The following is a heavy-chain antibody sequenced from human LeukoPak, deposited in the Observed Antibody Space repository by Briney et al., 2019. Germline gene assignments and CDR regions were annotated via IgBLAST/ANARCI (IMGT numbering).Heavy chain of an antibody. D-gene: IGHD3-22*01. CDR2: IYHSGST. J-gene: IGHJ3*02. Sequence: GSLRLSCAASGFTFSSYSMNWVRQGPGKGREGIGSIYHSGSTYYNPSLKSRVTISVDTSKNQFSLKLSSVTAADTAVYYCAKDDSSGYWYAFDIWGQGTMVTVSS. CDR3: AKDDSSGYWYAFDI. V-gene: IGHV4-38-2*02. CDR1: GFTFSSYS.